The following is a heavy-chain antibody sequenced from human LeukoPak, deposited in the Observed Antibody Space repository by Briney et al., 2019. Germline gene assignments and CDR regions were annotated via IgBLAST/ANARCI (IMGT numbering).Heavy chain of an antibody. CDR2: IDPNSGGT. CDR3: ARDSSMVRGRGYYYMDV. CDR1: GYTFTGYY. V-gene: IGHV1-2*02. D-gene: IGHD3-10*01. Sequence: ASVKVSCKASGYTFTGYYMHWVRQAPGQGLEWMGWIDPNSGGTNYAQKFQGRVTMTRDTSISTAYMELSRLRSDDTAVYYCARDSSMVRGRGYYYMDVWGKGTTVTVSS. J-gene: IGHJ6*03.